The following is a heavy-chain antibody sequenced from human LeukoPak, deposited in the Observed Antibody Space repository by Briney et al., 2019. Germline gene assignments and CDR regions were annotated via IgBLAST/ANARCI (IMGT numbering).Heavy chain of an antibody. CDR1: GFTFSGYA. V-gene: IGHV3-23*01. J-gene: IGHJ6*02. CDR3: AKGGTQYLGVAATKTNYYYYGMDV. D-gene: IGHD2-15*01. Sequence: GGSLSLSCAASGFTFSGYAMSWLRQAPGKGLEWVSAISGSGGSTYYADSVKGRFTIARANSKNTLNLQMNSMRAEDTAVYYCAKGGTQYLGVAATKTNYYYYGMDVWGQGTTVTVSS. CDR2: ISGSGGST.